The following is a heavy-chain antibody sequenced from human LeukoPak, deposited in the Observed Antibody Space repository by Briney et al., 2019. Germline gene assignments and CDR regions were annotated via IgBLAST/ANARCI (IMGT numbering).Heavy chain of an antibody. Sequence: SETLSLTCTVSGGSISSYYWSWIRQPPGKGLEWIGYTYYSGRTNYNPSLKSRVTISVDTSKNQFSLKLSSVTAADTAVYYCARASGSYEYNWFDPWGQGTLVTVSS. CDR1: GGSISSYY. V-gene: IGHV4-59*01. J-gene: IGHJ5*02. CDR2: TYYSGRT. CDR3: ARASGSYEYNWFDP. D-gene: IGHD1-26*01.